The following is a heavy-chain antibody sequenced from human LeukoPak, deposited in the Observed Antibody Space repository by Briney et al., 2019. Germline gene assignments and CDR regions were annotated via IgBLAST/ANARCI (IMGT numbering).Heavy chain of an antibody. CDR1: GFTFSSYS. D-gene: IGHD5-18*01. CDR2: ISSSSSYI. J-gene: IGHJ5*02. V-gene: IGHV3-21*01. CDR3: ARARGYRNWFDP. Sequence: GRSLRLSCAASGFTFSSYSMNWVRQAPGKGLEWVSSISSSSSYIYYADSVKGRFTISRDNAKNSLYLQMNSLRAEDTAVYYCARARGYRNWFDPWGQGTLVTVSS.